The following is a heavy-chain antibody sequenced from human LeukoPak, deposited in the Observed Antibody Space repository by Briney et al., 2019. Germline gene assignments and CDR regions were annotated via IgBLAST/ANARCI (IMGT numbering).Heavy chain of an antibody. J-gene: IGHJ5*02. CDR1: GGTFSSYA. D-gene: IGHD3-3*01. CDR3: ARDFSRNDFWSGSNWFDP. CDR2: IIPIFGTA. Sequence: GSSVKVSCKASGGTFSSYAISWVRQAPGQGLEWMGGIIPIFGTANYAQKFQGRVTITADESTSTAYMELSSLRSEDTAVYYCARDFSRNDFWSGSNWFDPWGHGTLVTVSS. V-gene: IGHV1-69*01.